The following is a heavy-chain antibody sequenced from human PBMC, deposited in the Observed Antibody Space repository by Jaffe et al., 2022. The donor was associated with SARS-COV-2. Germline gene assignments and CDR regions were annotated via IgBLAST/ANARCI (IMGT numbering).Heavy chain of an antibody. CDR1: EFTFSSYW. D-gene: IGHD2-2*03. V-gene: IGHV3-74*01. J-gene: IGHJ6*03. Sequence: EVQLVESGGGLVQPGGSPRLSCAASEFTFSSYWMNWVRQAPGKGLVWVARINSDGGRTSYADSVKGRFTISRDNAKNTLYLQMNNLRAEDTAVYYCARAWMGPNYYMDVWGKGTTVTVSS. CDR2: INSDGGRT. CDR3: ARAWMGPNYYMDV.